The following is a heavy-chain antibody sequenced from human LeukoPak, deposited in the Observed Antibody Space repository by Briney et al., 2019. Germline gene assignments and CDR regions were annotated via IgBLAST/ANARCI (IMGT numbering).Heavy chain of an antibody. CDR3: SRDIHDYGKARHRYFDL. CDR2: INPSGGST. D-gene: IGHD4-17*01. CDR1: GYTFTSYY. V-gene: IGHV1-46*01. Sequence: GASVKLSCKASGYTFTSYYMHWVRQAPGQGLEWMGIINPSGGSTSYAQKFHDRVTMTRATSTTKVYMELSSIRSKDTATHYCSRDIHDYGKARHRYFDLWGRGTLVTVSP. J-gene: IGHJ2*01.